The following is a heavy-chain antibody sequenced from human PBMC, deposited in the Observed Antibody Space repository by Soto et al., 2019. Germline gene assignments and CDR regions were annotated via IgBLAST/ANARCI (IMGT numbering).Heavy chain of an antibody. J-gene: IGHJ4*02. CDR1: GGSINSAGYY. CDR2: IYYTGST. CDR3: ARVQTIFGIITVFDY. D-gene: IGHD3-3*01. V-gene: IGHV4-31*03. Sequence: QVQLQESGPGLVKPSQTLSLTCTVSGGSINSAGYYWSWLLQHPGQGLEWIGNIYYTGSTNYNPSLKSRVVMSIDTSKNHFALNLTSVTAADPAVYYCARVQTIFGIITVFDYWGQGPLVTVSS.